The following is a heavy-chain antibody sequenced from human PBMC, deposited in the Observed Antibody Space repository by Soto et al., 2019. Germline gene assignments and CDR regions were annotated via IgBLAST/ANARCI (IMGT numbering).Heavy chain of an antibody. J-gene: IGHJ6*01. Sequence: QVQLVQPGAEMMKPGASMKVSCKASGDTLSRHYVHWVRQAPGQGLEWMGRINPSDGDTTYAPETYDRVTMTRDTSTNTVFLDLSSLSSDDTAVYYCVTSVKGDFDVWGQGTTVVVS. CDR1: GDTLSRHY. D-gene: IGHD3-3*01. V-gene: IGHV1-46*03. CDR2: INPSDGDT. CDR3: VTSVKGDFDV.